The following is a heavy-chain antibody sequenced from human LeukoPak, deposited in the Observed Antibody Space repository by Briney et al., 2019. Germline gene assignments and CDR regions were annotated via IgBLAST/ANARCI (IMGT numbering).Heavy chain of an antibody. CDR2: IIPIFGAA. CDR1: GGTFSNYA. Sequence: SVKVSCKASGGTFSNYAIGWVRQAPGQGLEWMGGIIPIFGAADYAQKFKGRVTITADESATTAYMELRSLRSDDTAVYYCARLPQGWELNYYYSYMDVWGKGTTVTISS. J-gene: IGHJ6*03. CDR3: ARLPQGWELNYYYSYMDV. D-gene: IGHD4-23*01. V-gene: IGHV1-69*13.